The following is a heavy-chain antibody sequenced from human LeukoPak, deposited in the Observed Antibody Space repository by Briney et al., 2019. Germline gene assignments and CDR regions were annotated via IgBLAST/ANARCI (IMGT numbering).Heavy chain of an antibody. Sequence: TGGSLRLSCAASGFTVSSNYMSWVRQAPGEGLEWVSVIYSGGSTYYADSVKGRFTISRDNSKNTLYLQMNSLRAEDTAVYYCAKEGYCSSISCILHDRTHWGQGTLVTVSS. J-gene: IGHJ4*02. CDR2: IYSGGST. V-gene: IGHV3-53*01. D-gene: IGHD2-2*01. CDR3: AKEGYCSSISCILHDRTH. CDR1: GFTVSSNY.